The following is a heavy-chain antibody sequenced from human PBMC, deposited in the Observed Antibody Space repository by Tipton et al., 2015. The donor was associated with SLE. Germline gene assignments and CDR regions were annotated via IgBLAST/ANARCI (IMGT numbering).Heavy chain of an antibody. J-gene: IGHJ5*02. D-gene: IGHD3-22*01. CDR3: ARAPIPNVSSGSGWFHP. V-gene: IGHV4-34*01. CDR1: GGSFSGYY. Sequence: TLSLTCAVYGGSFSGYYWSWIRQPPGKGLEWIGEINHSGSTNYNPSLKSRVTISVDTSKNQFSLKLSSVTAEDTAVYYCARAPIPNVSSGSGWFHPWGQGTLVTVSS. CDR2: INHSGST.